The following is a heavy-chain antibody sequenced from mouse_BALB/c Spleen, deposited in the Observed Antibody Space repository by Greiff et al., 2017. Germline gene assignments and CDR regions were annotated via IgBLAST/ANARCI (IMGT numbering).Heavy chain of an antibody. Sequence: EVMLVESGGGLVQPGGSLKLSCAASGFTFSSYTMSWVRQTPEKRLEWVAYISNGGGSTYYPDTVKGRFTISRDNAKNTLYLQMSSLKSEDTAMYYCAKTARAAWFAYWGQGTLVTVSA. CDR1: GFTFSSYT. D-gene: IGHD3-2*01. J-gene: IGHJ3*01. CDR3: AKTARAAWFAY. V-gene: IGHV5-12-2*01. CDR2: ISNGGGST.